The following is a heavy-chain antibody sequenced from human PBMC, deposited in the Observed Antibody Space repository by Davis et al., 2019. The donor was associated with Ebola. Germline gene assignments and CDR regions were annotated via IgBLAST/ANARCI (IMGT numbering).Heavy chain of an antibody. V-gene: IGHV1-18*01. CDR2: ISAYNGNT. Sequence: ASVKVSCKASGYTFTSYGISWVRQAPGQGLEWMGWISAYNGNTNYAQKLQGRVTMTRDTSISTAYMELSRLRSDDTAVYYCARDGADGSYNYWGQGTLVTVSS. CDR3: ARDGADGSYNY. CDR1: GYTFTSYG. D-gene: IGHD1-26*01. J-gene: IGHJ4*02.